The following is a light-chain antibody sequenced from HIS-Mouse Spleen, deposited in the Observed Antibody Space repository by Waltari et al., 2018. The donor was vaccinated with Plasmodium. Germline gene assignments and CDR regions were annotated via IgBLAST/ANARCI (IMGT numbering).Light chain of an antibody. CDR2: DVS. J-gene: IGLJ2*01. CDR1: SSDVGGYNY. V-gene: IGLV2-11*01. Sequence: QSALPQPRSVSGSPGQSVTISCTGTSSDVGGYNYVSWYQQHPGQAPKLRIYDVSKRPSGVPDRFSGSKSGNTASLTISGLQAEDEADYYCCSYAGSYTLVFGGGTKLTVL. CDR3: CSYAGSYTLV.